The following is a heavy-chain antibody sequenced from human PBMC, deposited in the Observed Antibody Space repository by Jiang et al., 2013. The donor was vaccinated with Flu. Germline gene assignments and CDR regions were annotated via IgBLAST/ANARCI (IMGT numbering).Heavy chain of an antibody. V-gene: IGHV3-7*01. J-gene: IGHJ4*02. CDR2: IKTDGSEK. Sequence: PGGSLRLSCAASGFSLSSYWMHWVRQAPGKGLEWVANIKTDGSEKYYVDSVKGRFTISRDNAQNSLYLQMNSLRGEDTAVYYCAKGGVPLRGRFEHWGQGTLVTASS. CDR3: AKGGVPLRGRFEH. D-gene: IGHD1-26*01. CDR1: GFSLSSYW.